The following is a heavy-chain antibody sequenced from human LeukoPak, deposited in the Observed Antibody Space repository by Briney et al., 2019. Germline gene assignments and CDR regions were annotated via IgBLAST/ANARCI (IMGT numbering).Heavy chain of an antibody. CDR1: GFTFSSYV. D-gene: IGHD2-15*01. V-gene: IGHV3-23*01. J-gene: IGHJ4*02. CDR3: ARWTGSNSGGSLDY. CDR2: ISGSGGST. Sequence: PGGSLRLSCAASGFTFSSYVMSWVRQAPGKGLEWVSVISGSGGSTYYADSVKGRFTISRDNSKNTLYLQMNSLRAEDTAVFYCARWTGSNSGGSLDYWGQGTLVTVSS.